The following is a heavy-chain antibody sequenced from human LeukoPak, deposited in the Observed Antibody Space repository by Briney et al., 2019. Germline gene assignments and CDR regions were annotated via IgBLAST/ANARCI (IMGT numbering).Heavy chain of an antibody. J-gene: IGHJ5*02. Sequence: SETLSLTCTVSGGSISSSGYYWSWIRQHPGKGLEWIGYIYYSGSTYYNPSLKSRVTISVDTSKNQFSLKLSSVTAADTAVYYCARVGYYGSGSYYLEGNWFDPWGQGTLVTVSS. CDR3: ARVGYYGSGSYYLEGNWFDP. V-gene: IGHV4-31*03. CDR1: GGSISSSGYY. D-gene: IGHD3-10*01. CDR2: IYYSGST.